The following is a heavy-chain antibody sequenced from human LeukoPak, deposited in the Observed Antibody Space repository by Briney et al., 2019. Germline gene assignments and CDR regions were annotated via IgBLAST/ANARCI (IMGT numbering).Heavy chain of an antibody. J-gene: IGHJ4*02. Sequence: GGSLRLSCAASGFTFTSYAMSWVRQAPGKGLEWVSGISGSGDTIYSADSVKGRFAVSRDNAKNSLYLQMNSLRAEDTAVYYCASAGMTTVTTIGFYWGQGTLVTVSS. CDR2: ISGSGDTI. CDR3: ASAGMTTVTTIGFY. V-gene: IGHV3-23*01. D-gene: IGHD4-17*01. CDR1: GFTFTSYA.